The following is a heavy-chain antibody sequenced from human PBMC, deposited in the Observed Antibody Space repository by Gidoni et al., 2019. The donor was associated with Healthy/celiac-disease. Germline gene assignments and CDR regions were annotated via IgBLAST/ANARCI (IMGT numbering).Heavy chain of an antibody. CDR3: AKDQAYSSGWYRVDV. CDR2: ISGSGGRT. J-gene: IGHJ6*04. Sequence: EVQLLESGGGLVQPGGSLRLSCAASGFTFSSYAMSWVRQAPGKGLEWVSAISGSGGRTYYADSVKGRFTISRDNSKNKLYLQMNSLRAEDTAGYYCAKDQAYSSGWYRVDVWGKGTTVTVSS. V-gene: IGHV3-23*01. CDR1: GFTFSSYA. D-gene: IGHD6-19*01.